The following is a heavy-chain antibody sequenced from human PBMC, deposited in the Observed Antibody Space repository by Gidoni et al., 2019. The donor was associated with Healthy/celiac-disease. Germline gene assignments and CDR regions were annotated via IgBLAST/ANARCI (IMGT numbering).Heavy chain of an antibody. CDR1: GLTFSSYA. V-gene: IGHV3-23*01. CDR2: ISGSGGST. J-gene: IGHJ3*02. D-gene: IGHD5-12*01. Sequence: EVQLLESGGGLVQPGGSLSRPCAASGLTFSSYAMSWVRQAPGRGLGWVSAISGSGGSTYNADAVKGRFTISRDNSKNTLYLQMDSLRAGDTAVYYCAKDLYDNDAFDIWGQGTMVTVSS. CDR3: AKDLYDNDAFDI.